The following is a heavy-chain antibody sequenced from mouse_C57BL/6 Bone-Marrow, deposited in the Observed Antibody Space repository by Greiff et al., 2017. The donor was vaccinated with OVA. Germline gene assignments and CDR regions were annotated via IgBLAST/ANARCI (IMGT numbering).Heavy chain of an antibody. CDR2: IDPSDRYT. CDR1: GYTFTSYW. J-gene: IGHJ3*01. CDR3: AGAVVAY. Sequence: QVQLQQPGAELVKPGASVKLSCKASGYTFTSYWMQWVKQRPGQGLEWIGEIDPSDRYTDYNQKFKGKATMTGDTSSSTAYLQLSSLTSEDSAVYYCAGAVVAYWGQGTLVTVSA. V-gene: IGHV1-50*01.